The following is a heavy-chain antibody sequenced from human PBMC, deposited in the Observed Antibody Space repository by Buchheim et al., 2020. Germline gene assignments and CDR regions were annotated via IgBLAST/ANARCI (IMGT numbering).Heavy chain of an antibody. CDR3: ARMIWWSHDC. J-gene: IGHJ4*02. V-gene: IGHV2-70*04. CDR2: IDWNDGK. Sequence: QGALKESGPALVKPTQTLTLTCTFSGFSLSTSGVRVSWVRQPPGKALEWLARIDWNDGKFYSSSLKTRLTISKDTSKNQGGLTMTNMDPVDTATYYCARMIWWSHDCWGQGTL. D-gene: IGHD2-21*01. CDR1: GFSLSTSGVR.